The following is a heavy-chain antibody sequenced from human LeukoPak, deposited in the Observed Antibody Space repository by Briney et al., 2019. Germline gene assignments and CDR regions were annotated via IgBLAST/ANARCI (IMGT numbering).Heavy chain of an antibody. V-gene: IGHV3-53*01. Sequence: GGSLRLSCAASGFTVSSNYMSWVREVPGKGLGWVSVFYGGGRTYYADSVKGRFTISRDNFKNTLYLQMNSVRPEDTAVYYCARDHGYCSSTSCYPWGQGTLVTVSS. CDR1: GFTVSSNY. D-gene: IGHD2-2*01. J-gene: IGHJ5*02. CDR3: ARDHGYCSSTSCYP. CDR2: FYGGGRT.